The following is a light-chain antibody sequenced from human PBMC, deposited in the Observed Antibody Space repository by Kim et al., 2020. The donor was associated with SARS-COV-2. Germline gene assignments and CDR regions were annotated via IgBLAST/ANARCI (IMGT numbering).Light chain of an antibody. CDR2: DAS. CDR3: QQYDNFLLT. V-gene: IGKV1-33*01. CDR1: QDINNY. J-gene: IGKJ4*01. Sequence: DIQMTQSPSSLSASVGDRITITCRASQDINNYLNWFQQKPGKAPKLLIYDASNLETGVPSRFSGTGSGTDFKLTISNLQPEDIATYYCQQYDNFLLTFGGGTKLEI.